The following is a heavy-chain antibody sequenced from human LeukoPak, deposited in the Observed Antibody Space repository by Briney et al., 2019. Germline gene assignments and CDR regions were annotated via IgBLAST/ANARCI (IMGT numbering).Heavy chain of an antibody. CDR1: GFTFSTYG. CDR3: AKNGPDYIWGNYLDY. D-gene: IGHD3-16*01. CDR2: IRYDGNNK. Sequence: PTGGSLRLSCAASGFTFSTYGMHWVRQAPGKELEWVAFIRYDGNNKYYADSVKGRFTISRDNSKNMLYLEMKSLRPEDTAVYYCAKNGPDYIWGNYLDYWGQGTLVTVSS. V-gene: IGHV3-30*02. J-gene: IGHJ4*02.